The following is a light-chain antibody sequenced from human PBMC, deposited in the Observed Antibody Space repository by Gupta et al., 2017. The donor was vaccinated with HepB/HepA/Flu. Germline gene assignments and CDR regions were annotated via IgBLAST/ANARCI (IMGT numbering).Light chain of an antibody. Sequence: VITQSPATLSVSPGERATLSCRASQSVTSYLAWYQQKPGQAPRRLIYAASTRDAGTPDRFRGSGSGTDFTLTISSLQSEDVAVYYCQQYYQCHWTFGPGTKVEIK. CDR2: AAS. J-gene: IGKJ1*01. V-gene: IGKV3-15*01. CDR3: QQYYQCHWT. CDR1: QSVTSY.